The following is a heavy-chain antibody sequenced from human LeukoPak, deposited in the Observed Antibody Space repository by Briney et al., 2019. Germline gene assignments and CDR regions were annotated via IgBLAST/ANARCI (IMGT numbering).Heavy chain of an antibody. CDR2: ISGSGGST. Sequence: AGGSLRLSCAASGFLFSNYWMSWVRQAPGKGLEWVSAISGSGGSTYYADSVKGRFTISRDNSKNTLYLQMNSLRAEDTAVYYCAKINEDSSGYYRPDPYFDYWGQGTLVTVSS. J-gene: IGHJ4*02. D-gene: IGHD3-22*01. V-gene: IGHV3-23*01. CDR3: AKINEDSSGYYRPDPYFDY. CDR1: GFLFSNYW.